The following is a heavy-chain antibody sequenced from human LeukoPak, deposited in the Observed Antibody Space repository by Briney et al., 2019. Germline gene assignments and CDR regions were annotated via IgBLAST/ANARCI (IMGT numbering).Heavy chain of an antibody. CDR1: GGSISSSNW. Sequence: PSGTLSLTCAVSGGSISSSNWWSWVRQPPGKGLEWIGEIYHSGKINYNPSLKSRVTISVDTSKNQFSLKLSSVTAADTAVYYCARSDIAVLPDAFDIWGQGTMVTVSS. CDR2: IYHSGKI. V-gene: IGHV4-4*02. CDR3: ARSDIAVLPDAFDI. D-gene: IGHD6-19*01. J-gene: IGHJ3*02.